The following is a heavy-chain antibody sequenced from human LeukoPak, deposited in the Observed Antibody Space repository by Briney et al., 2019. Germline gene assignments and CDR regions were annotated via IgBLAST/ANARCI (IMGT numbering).Heavy chain of an antibody. J-gene: IGHJ4*02. Sequence: GGSLRLSCAASGFTFSSYSITWVRQAPGKGLEWVSYISSSSSTMYYADSVKGRFTIPRDNAKNSLYLQMNSLRDEDTAVYYSAFGGVIVKDNYFYCCGQGTLVTVSS. CDR1: GFTFSSYS. V-gene: IGHV3-48*02. CDR3: AFGGVIVKDNYFYC. CDR2: ISSSSSTM. D-gene: IGHD3-16*02.